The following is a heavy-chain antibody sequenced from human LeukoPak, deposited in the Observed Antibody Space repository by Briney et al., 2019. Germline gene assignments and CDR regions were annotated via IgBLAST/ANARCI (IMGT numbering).Heavy chain of an antibody. V-gene: IGHV4-61*02. J-gene: IGHJ5*02. D-gene: IGHD3-22*01. CDR2: IYTSGST. Sequence: SQTLSLTCTVSGGSISSGSYYWSWIRQPAGKGLEWIGRIYTSGSTNYNPSDKSRVTISVDTSKNQFSLKLSSVTAADTAVYYCARDRDYYDIPQGWFDPWGQGTLVTVSS. CDR1: GGSISSGSYY. CDR3: ARDRDYYDIPQGWFDP.